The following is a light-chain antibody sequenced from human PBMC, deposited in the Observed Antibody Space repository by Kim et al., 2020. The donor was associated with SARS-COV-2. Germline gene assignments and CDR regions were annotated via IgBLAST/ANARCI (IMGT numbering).Light chain of an antibody. CDR2: TAS. CDR3: QKYNSATT. J-gene: IGKJ1*01. Sequence: SASVGDRVTITGRASQGISNYLAWYQQKPGKVPKVLIYTASVLQSGVPSRFSGSGSGTDFTLTISSLQPEDVATYYCQKYNSATTFGQGTKVEIK. CDR1: QGISNY. V-gene: IGKV1-27*01.